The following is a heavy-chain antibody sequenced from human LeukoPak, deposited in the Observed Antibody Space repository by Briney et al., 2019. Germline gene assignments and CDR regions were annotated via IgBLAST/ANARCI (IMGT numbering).Heavy chain of an antibody. D-gene: IGHD2-2*01. CDR3: ARSRGTSCYAY. J-gene: IGHJ4*02. CDR1: GFTFSTYW. CDR2: IKHDGSEK. V-gene: IGHV3-7*01. Sequence: GRSLRLSCAASGFTFSTYWMSWVRQAPGKGLEWVANIKHDGSEKHYVDFVKGRFTISRDNAKNSLYLQMNSLRAEDTAVYYCARSRGTSCYAYWGQGTLVTVSS.